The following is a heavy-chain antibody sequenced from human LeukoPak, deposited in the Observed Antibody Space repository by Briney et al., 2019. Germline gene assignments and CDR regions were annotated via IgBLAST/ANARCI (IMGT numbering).Heavy chain of an antibody. Sequence: GGSLRLSCAASGFTFSSYTMTWVRQAPGKGLEWGSSISGSSSFIYYADSLKGRFTISRDNAKNSLYLQMNSLRAEDTAVYYCAREVGTTLDYWGQGTLVTVSS. CDR1: GFTFSSYT. CDR3: AREVGTTLDY. D-gene: IGHD1-26*01. V-gene: IGHV3-21*01. CDR2: ISGSSSFI. J-gene: IGHJ4*02.